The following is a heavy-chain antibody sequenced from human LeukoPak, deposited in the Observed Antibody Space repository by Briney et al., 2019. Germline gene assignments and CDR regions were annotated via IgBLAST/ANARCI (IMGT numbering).Heavy chain of an antibody. J-gene: IGHJ4*02. D-gene: IGHD3-9*01. CDR2: IYYSGST. CDR1: GGSVSGGSYY. CDR3: ARGRYYDILTGYSAAFDY. V-gene: IGHV4-61*01. Sequence: PSETLSLTCTVSGGSVSGGSYYWSWIRQPPGKGLEWIGYIYYSGSTNYNPSLKSRVTISVDTSKNQFSLKLSSVTAADTAVYYCARGRYYDILTGYSAAFDYWGQGTLVTVSS.